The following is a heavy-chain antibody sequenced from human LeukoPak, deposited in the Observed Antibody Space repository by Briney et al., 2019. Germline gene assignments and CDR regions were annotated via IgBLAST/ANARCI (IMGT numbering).Heavy chain of an antibody. D-gene: IGHD3-10*01. J-gene: IGHJ3*02. CDR3: ARDRGVNPSAFDI. CDR2: INPNSGGT. Sequence: ASVKVSCKASGYTFTGYYMHWVRQAPGQGLGWMGWINPNSGGTNYAQKFQGRVTMTRDTSISTAYMELSRLRSDDTAVYYCARDRGVNPSAFDIWGQGTMVTVSS. V-gene: IGHV1-2*02. CDR1: GYTFTGYY.